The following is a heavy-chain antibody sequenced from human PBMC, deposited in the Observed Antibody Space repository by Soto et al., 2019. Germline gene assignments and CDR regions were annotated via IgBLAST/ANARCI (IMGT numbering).Heavy chain of an antibody. V-gene: IGHV1-69*06. CDR1: GGTFSSYP. Sequence: SVKRSCKASGGTFSSYPISWVRQAPGQGLEWMGCIIRIFSTANYAQKFQGRVTITVDKSTSTDYMELSSLRSEDTAVYYCARTRFQPDELRFLEWFHYYFGMDVLGQGTTDTVSS. D-gene: IGHD3-3*01. CDR3: ARTRFQPDELRFLEWFHYYFGMDV. CDR2: IIRIFSTA. J-gene: IGHJ6*02.